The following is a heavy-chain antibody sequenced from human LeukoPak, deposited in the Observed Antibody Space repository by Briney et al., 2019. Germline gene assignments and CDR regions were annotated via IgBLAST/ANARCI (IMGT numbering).Heavy chain of an antibody. D-gene: IGHD6-13*01. Sequence: TGGSLRLSCAASGFTFSSYAMHWVRQAPGKGLEWVSSISSSSSYIYYADSVKGRFTISRDNAKNSLYLQMNSLRAEDTAVYYCARDFSSSWSEVDYWGQGTLVTVSS. V-gene: IGHV3-21*01. CDR1: GFTFSSYA. CDR2: ISSSSSYI. CDR3: ARDFSSSWSEVDY. J-gene: IGHJ4*02.